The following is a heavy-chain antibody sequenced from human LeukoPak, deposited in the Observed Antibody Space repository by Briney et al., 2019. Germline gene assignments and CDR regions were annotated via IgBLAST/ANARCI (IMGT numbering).Heavy chain of an antibody. V-gene: IGHV4-59*01. D-gene: IGHD4-17*01. Sequence: SETLSLTCTVSGGCISGYFWSWLRQPPGKGLEWIGYIYSSGSASYNPSLKSRVTISVDTSKNQYSLRLSSVTAADTAVYYCARVPTVTTYYLDYWGQGTLVTVSS. CDR3: ARVPTVTTYYLDY. CDR2: IYSSGSA. J-gene: IGHJ4*02. CDR1: GGCISGYF.